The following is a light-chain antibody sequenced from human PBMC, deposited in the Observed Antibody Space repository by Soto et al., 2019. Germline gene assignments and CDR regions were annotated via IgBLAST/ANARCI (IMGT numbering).Light chain of an antibody. CDR3: QQYHYWWT. CDR2: GAS. J-gene: IGKJ1*01. V-gene: IGKV3-20*01. CDR1: QSVSSNF. Sequence: ENVLTQSPGTLSLSPGERATLSCRASQSVSSNFLAWYQQKPGQAPRLLIYGASSRATGIPDRISGSGSGTGFTLTISRLEPEDFAVYYCQQYHYWWTFGQGTRVDIK.